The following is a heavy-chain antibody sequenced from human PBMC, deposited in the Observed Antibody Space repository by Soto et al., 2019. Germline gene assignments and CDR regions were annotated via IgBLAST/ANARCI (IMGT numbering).Heavy chain of an antibody. CDR2: IWYDGSNK. Sequence: QVQLVESGGGVVQPGGSLRLSCTTSGFTFNTYGMHWVRQAPGKGLEWVAIIWYDGSNKYYGDSVKGRFTISRDNSKNTLYLQLNNLRAEDTALYYCARADCTGAYCYSWPFNYGVDVWGQGTTVTVSS. J-gene: IGHJ6*02. V-gene: IGHV3-33*08. D-gene: IGHD2-15*01. CDR3: ARADCTGAYCYSWPFNYGVDV. CDR1: GFTFNTYG.